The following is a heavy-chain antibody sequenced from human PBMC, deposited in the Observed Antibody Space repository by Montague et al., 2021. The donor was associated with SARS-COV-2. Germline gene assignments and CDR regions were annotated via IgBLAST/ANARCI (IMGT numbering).Heavy chain of an antibody. CDR2: ISSESAYI. V-gene: IGHV3-21*01. J-gene: IGHJ6*02. CDR1: GFTFSSIS. CDR3: ARFETSKFYSSGMDV. D-gene: IGHD2-15*01. Sequence: SLRLSCAASGFTFSSISMNWVRQAPGKRLEWVSSISSESAYIVYAELVRGRFTISRDNAQNLLYLQMNSLRAEDTAVYYCARFETSKFYSSGMDVWGQGTTVTVSS.